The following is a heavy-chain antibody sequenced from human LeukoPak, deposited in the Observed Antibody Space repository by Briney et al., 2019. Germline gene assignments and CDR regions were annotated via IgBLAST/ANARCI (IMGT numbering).Heavy chain of an antibody. J-gene: IGHJ4*02. Sequence: GSSVKVSCKASGGTFSSYAISWVRQAPGQGLEWMGWISAYNGNTNYAQKLQGRVTMTTDTSTSTAYMGLRSLRSDDTAVYYCARARESAFYSSGGGVGLTDFDYWGQGTLVTVSS. CDR1: GGTFSSYA. CDR3: ARARESAFYSSGGGVGLTDFDY. D-gene: IGHD6-19*01. V-gene: IGHV1-18*01. CDR2: ISAYNGNT.